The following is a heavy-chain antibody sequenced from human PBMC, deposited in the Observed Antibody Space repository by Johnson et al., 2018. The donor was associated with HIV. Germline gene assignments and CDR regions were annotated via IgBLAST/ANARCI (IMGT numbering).Heavy chain of an antibody. CDR3: ARDRGYWDAFDI. V-gene: IGHV3-30*02. CDR1: GLPLSNYG. CDR2: IRYDGSNK. J-gene: IGHJ3*02. Sequence: QVLLVESGGGVVQPGGSLRLSCVASGLPLSNYGMHWVRQAPGKGLEWVAFIRYDGSNKYYADSVKGRFSISRDNAQKSLYLQMNSLRAEDTAVYYCARDRGYWDAFDIWGQGTMVTVSS. D-gene: IGHD3-22*01.